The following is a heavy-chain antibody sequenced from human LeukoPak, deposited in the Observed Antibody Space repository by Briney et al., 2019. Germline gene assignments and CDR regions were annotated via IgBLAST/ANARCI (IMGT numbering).Heavy chain of an antibody. CDR2: ISGSGGST. CDR3: AKLGGWSGAYDAFDI. J-gene: IGHJ3*02. CDR1: GFTFSSYA. D-gene: IGHD6-19*01. V-gene: IGHV3-23*01. Sequence: GGSLRLSCAASGFTFSSYAMSWVRQAPGKGLEWVPAISGSGGSTYYADSVKGRFTISRDNSKNTLYLQMNSLRAEDTAVYYCAKLGGWSGAYDAFDIWGQGTMVTVSS.